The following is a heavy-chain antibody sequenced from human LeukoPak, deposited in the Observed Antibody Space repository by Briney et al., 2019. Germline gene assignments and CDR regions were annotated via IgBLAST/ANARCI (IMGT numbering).Heavy chain of an antibody. D-gene: IGHD2-2*02. Sequence: GESLKISCKGSGYSFSSYWIGWVRQMPGKGLEWMGIIYPGDSDTRYSPSFQGQVTISADKSISTAYLQWSSLKASDTAMYYCARLSCSSTSCYRGGFDYWGQGTLVTVSS. CDR3: ARLSCSSTSCYRGGFDY. CDR1: GYSFSSYW. V-gene: IGHV5-51*01. J-gene: IGHJ4*02. CDR2: IYPGDSDT.